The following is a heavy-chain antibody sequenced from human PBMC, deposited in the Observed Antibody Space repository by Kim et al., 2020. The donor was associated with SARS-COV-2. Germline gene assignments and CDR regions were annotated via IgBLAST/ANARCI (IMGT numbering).Heavy chain of an antibody. CDR3: ARLPRGWLQPHETPHLDY. J-gene: IGHJ4*01. V-gene: IGHV4-59*08. CDR2: IYYSGST. CDR1: GGSISSNY. Sequence: SETLSLTCTVSGGSISSNYWSWIRQPPGKGLEWIGYIYYSGSTNYNPSLKSRVTISVDTSKNQFSLKLSPVTAADTAVYDFARLPRGWLQPHETPHLDY. D-gene: IGHD5-12*01.